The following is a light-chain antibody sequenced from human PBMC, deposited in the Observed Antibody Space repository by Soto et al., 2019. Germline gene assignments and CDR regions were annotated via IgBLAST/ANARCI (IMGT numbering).Light chain of an antibody. V-gene: IGKV3-15*01. J-gene: IGKJ1*01. CDR1: QSVGSN. Sequence: EIVMTQSPATLSVSPGERATLSCRASQSVGSNLAWYQQKPGQAPRLLIYGASTRATGITARFSGSGSGTEFTRTISRLKSEDFAIYFCQQYNNLHPGRTFGQGTKVEIK. CDR2: GAS. CDR3: QQYNNLHPGRT.